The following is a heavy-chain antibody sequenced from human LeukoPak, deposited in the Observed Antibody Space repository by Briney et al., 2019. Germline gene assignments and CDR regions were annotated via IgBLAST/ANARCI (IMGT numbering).Heavy chain of an antibody. V-gene: IGHV3-21*01. CDR1: GFTFSTYS. D-gene: IGHD5-12*01. J-gene: IGHJ4*02. CDR2: ITSSGTFV. CDR3: ARGLRLDY. Sequence: GGSLRLSCAASGFTFSTYSMNWVRQAPGKGLEWVSSITSSGTFVYYADSLKGRFTISRDNGKSSVYLQMNSLRGEDTAVYYCARGLRLDYWGQGTLVTVSS.